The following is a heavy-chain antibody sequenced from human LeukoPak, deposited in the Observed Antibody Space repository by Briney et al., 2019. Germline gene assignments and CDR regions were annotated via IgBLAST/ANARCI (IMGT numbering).Heavy chain of an antibody. D-gene: IGHD3-22*01. Sequence: GGSLRLSCATSGFTFNNYNMNWVRQAPGRALEWVSSITSSGTYIFYADSVKGRFTISRDNAKNSLYLQMNSLRAEDTAVYYCARDFAYYYDSSGYYPLGYWGQGTLVTVSS. J-gene: IGHJ4*02. CDR2: ITSSGTYI. CDR1: GFTFNNYN. V-gene: IGHV3-21*01. CDR3: ARDFAYYYDSSGYYPLGY.